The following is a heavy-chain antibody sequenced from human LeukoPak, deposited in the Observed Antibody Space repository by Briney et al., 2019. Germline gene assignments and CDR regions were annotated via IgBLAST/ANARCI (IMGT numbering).Heavy chain of an antibody. CDR2: IYYSGST. Sequence: PSETLSLTCTVSGGSISSYYWSWIRQPPGKGLEWIGYIYYSGSTNYNPSLKSRVTISVDTSKNQFSLKLSSVTAADTAVYYCASLWFGELRVTNWGQGTLVTVSS. V-gene: IGHV4-59*01. CDR3: ASLWFGELRVTN. J-gene: IGHJ4*02. CDR1: GGSISSYY. D-gene: IGHD3-10*01.